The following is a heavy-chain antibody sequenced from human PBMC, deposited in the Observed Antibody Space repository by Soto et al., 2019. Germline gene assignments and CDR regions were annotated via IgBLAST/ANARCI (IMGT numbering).Heavy chain of an antibody. CDR1: GGTFSSYA. CDR2: IVPIFGTA. J-gene: IGHJ5*02. CDR3: ARFILTGYYLNWFDP. V-gene: IGHV1-69*06. Sequence: SVKVSCKSSGGTFSSYAISWVRQAPGQGLEWMGGIVPIFGTANYAQKFQGRVTITADKSTSTAYMELSSLRSEDTAVYYCARFILTGYYLNWFDPWGQGTMVTVSS. D-gene: IGHD3-9*01.